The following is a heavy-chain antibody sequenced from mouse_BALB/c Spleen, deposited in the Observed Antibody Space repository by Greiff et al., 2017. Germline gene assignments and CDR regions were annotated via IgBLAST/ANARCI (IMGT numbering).Heavy chain of an antibody. CDR1: GYSFTSGYY. V-gene: IGHV3-6*02. D-gene: IGHD2-2*01. Sequence: EVQLQESGPGLVKPSQSLSLTCSATGYSFTSGYYWYWIRQLPGNKLEWMGYISYDGSTNYNPSLKNRTSITRDTSKNPLFLKMNSVTTEDAATYYCAREVVTIYAMDYWGQGTSVTVSS. CDR2: ISYDGST. CDR3: AREVVTIYAMDY. J-gene: IGHJ4*01.